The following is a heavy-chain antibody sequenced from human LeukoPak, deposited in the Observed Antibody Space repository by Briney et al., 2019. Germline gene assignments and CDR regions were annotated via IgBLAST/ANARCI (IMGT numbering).Heavy chain of an antibody. CDR3: ARDSGPNRDAYNTFDY. J-gene: IGHJ4*02. D-gene: IGHD5-24*01. CDR1: GYTFTSYY. CDR2: INPSGGST. Sequence: ASVKVSCKASGYTFTSYYMHWVRQAPGQGLEWMGTINPSGGSTSYAQKFQGRATMTRDTSTSTVYMELSSLRSEDTALYYCARDSGPNRDAYNTFDYWGQGTLVTVSS. V-gene: IGHV1-46*01.